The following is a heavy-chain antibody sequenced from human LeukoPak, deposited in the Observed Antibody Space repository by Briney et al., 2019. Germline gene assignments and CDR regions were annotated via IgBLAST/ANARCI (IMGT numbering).Heavy chain of an antibody. CDR1: GFTFSNYS. J-gene: IGHJ2*01. CDR2: MSSRSSFI. Sequence: PGGSLRLSCAASGFTFSNYSMNWARQAPGKGLEWVSSMSSRSSFIYYADSVKGRFTISRDNAKNSLYLQMNSLRAEDTAVYYCARDPVDTTGFDLWGRGTLVTVSS. V-gene: IGHV3-21*01. CDR3: ARDPVDTTGFDL. D-gene: IGHD4-17*01.